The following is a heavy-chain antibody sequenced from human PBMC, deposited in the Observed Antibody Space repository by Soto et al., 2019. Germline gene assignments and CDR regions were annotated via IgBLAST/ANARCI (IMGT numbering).Heavy chain of an antibody. CDR3: ARDVDWAFGY. CDR2: IFVTSTPI. V-gene: IGHV3-48*04. J-gene: IGHJ4*02. CDR1: GFSFSSYS. D-gene: IGHD3-9*01. Sequence: DVQLVESGGGLVQPGGSLRLSCVASGFSFSSYSMVWVRQAPGKGLEWIAYIFVTSTPIYYADSVRGRFSVSRDNTQKSLFLLMNSLRAEDTAIYYCARDVDWAFGYWGQGTQVIVSS.